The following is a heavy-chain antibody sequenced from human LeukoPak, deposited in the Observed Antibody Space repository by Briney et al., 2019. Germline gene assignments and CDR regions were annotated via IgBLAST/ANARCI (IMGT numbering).Heavy chain of an antibody. J-gene: IGHJ3*02. CDR2: ISGSGGST. CDR1: GFTFSSYA. Sequence: PGGSLRLSCAASGFTFSSYAMSWVRQAPSKGLEWVSTISGSGGSTYYADSVKGRCTISRDNSKNTLYLQVNSLRAEDTAVYYCAKARRLGSDWDKDAFDIWGQGTMVTVSS. D-gene: IGHD6-19*01. V-gene: IGHV3-23*01. CDR3: AKARRLGSDWDKDAFDI.